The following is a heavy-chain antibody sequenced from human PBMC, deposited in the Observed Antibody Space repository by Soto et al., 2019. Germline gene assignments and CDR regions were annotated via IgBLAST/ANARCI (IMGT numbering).Heavy chain of an antibody. CDR2: TYYRSKWYN. Sequence: SQTLSLTCAISGDSVSSISAAWNCIRQSPSRGLECLGRTYYRSKWYNDYAVSVKSRIIINPHTSKNQFSLQLNSVTPEDTAVYYCARDLGSGWYKHYYYGMDVWGKGTTVTVSS. D-gene: IGHD6-13*01. CDR3: ARDLGSGWYKHYYYGMDV. J-gene: IGHJ6*04. V-gene: IGHV6-1*01. CDR1: GDSVSSISAA.